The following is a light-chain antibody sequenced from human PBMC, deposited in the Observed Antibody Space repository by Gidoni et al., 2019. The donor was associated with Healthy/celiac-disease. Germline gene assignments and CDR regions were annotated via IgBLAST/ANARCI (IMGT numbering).Light chain of an antibody. CDR2: RNN. J-gene: IGLJ2*01. V-gene: IGLV1-47*01. CDR1: SSNIGSNY. CDR3: AAWDDSLSGQV. Sequence: QSVLTQPPSASGTPGQRVTIPCSGSSSNIGSNYVYWYQQLPGTAPKLLSYRNNQRPSGVPDRFSGSKSGTSASLAISGLRSEDEADYYCAAWDDSLSGQVFGGGTKLTVL.